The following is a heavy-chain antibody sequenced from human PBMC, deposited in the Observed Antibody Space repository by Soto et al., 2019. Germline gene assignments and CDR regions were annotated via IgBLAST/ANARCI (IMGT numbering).Heavy chain of an antibody. Sequence: EVQLVESGGGLVQPGGSLRLSCAASGFTFSSYDMHWVRQATGKGLEWVSAIGTAGDTYYPGSVKGRFTISSENAKNSLYFQMNGLRADDTAVYYCARGIAAAGQFDYWGQGTLVTVSS. V-gene: IGHV3-13*01. D-gene: IGHD6-13*01. CDR1: GFTFSSYD. CDR2: IGTAGDT. J-gene: IGHJ4*02. CDR3: ARGIAAAGQFDY.